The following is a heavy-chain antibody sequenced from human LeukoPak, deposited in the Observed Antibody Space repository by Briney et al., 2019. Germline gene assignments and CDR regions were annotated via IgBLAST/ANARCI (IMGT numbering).Heavy chain of an antibody. CDR1: GGSISSYY. CDR3: ASVTRPSRVTIFGVVPADY. D-gene: IGHD3-3*01. Sequence: SETLSLTCTVSGGSISSYYWSWIRQPPGKGLEWIGEINHSGSTNYNPSLKSRVTISVDTSKNQFPLKLSSVTAADTAVYYCASVTRPSRVTIFGVVPADYWGQGTLVTVSS. J-gene: IGHJ4*02. V-gene: IGHV4-34*01. CDR2: INHSGST.